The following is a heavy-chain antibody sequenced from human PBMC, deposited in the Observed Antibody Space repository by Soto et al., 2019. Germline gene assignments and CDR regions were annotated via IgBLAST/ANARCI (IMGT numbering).Heavy chain of an antibody. CDR2: MSTNSKYI. D-gene: IGHD2-2*02. CDR3: TRGDCSDTSCYNFDS. J-gene: IGHJ4*02. Sequence: PGGSLRLSCAASGFTFSTYSMHWARQAPGRGLEWVSYMSTNSKYIYYADSVKGRFTISGDNAENSLYLQMDRLRVEDTAIYYCTRGDCSDTSCYNFDSWGQGTLVTVSS. V-gene: IGHV3-21*01. CDR1: GFTFSTYS.